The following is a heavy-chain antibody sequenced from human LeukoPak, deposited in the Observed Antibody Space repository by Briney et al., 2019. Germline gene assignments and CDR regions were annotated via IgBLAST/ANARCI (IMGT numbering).Heavy chain of an antibody. CDR2: IKQDGSEK. D-gene: IGHD5/OR15-5a*01. V-gene: IGHV3-7*03. J-gene: IGHJ4*02. Sequence: GGSLRLSCAASGFTFSSYWMTWVRQAPGKGLEWVANIKQDGSEKYYVDSVKGRFTISRDNVDNTLFLQMNSLRAEDTAIYYCAKPHIRMSTVCFFDSWGQGTRVTVSS. CDR1: GFTFSSYW. CDR3: AKPHIRMSTVCFFDS.